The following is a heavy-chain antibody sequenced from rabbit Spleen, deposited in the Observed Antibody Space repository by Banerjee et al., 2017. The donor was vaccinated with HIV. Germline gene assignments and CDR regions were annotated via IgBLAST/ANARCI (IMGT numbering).Heavy chain of an antibody. CDR2: IAGSSSGTT. CDR1: GFSFSSSDY. J-gene: IGHJ4*01. V-gene: IGHV1S40*01. Sequence: QSLEESGGDLVKPGASLTLTCKASGFSFSSSDYMCWVRQAPGKGLEWIACIAGSSSGTTYYATWAKGRFVMSRTSSTTVTLQMTSLTAADTATYFCARGDGIYYYHLWGPGTLVTVS. CDR3: ARGDGIYYYHL. D-gene: IGHD8-1*01.